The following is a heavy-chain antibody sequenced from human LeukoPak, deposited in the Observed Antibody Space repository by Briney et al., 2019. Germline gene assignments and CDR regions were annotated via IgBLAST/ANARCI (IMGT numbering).Heavy chain of an antibody. V-gene: IGHV3-11*01. CDR3: AKGDCASGSCYFED. D-gene: IGHD2-8*01. CDR1: GFNFGDYY. J-gene: IGHJ4*02. Sequence: AGGSLRLSCAASGFNFGDYYMTWIRQAPGKGREWVSYISDSGSSMHYADSVKGRFTISRDSARSALYLQMNSLRAEDTAVYYCAKGDCASGSCYFEDWGQGSQVTVSS. CDR2: ISDSGSSM.